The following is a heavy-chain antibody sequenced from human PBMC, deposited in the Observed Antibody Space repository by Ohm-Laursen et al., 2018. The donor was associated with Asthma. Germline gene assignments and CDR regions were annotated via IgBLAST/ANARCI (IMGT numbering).Heavy chain of an antibody. V-gene: IGHV3-7*05. CDR3: ARGITMVRGAPNWFDP. J-gene: IGHJ5*02. D-gene: IGHD3-10*01. CDR1: GLPFSNFW. Sequence: SLRLSCSASGLPFSNFWMSWVRQAPGKGLEWVANIKQDGSEKYYVDSVKGRFTISRDNAKNSLYLQMNSLRAEDTAVYYCARGITMVRGAPNWFDPWGQGTLVTVSS. CDR2: IKQDGSEK.